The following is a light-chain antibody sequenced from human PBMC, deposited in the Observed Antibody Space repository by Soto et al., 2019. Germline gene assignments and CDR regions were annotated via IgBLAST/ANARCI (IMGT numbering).Light chain of an antibody. CDR1: QSLSSTY. CDR2: GAS. V-gene: IGKV3-20*01. Sequence: EIVLTQSPGTLSLSPGERATLSCRASQSLSSTYLAWYQQKPGQAPRLLIYGASVRATGTPDRFSGSASGADFTLTISRLGPEDFAVYYCHQSGSSPRTFGQGTKVEIK. CDR3: HQSGSSPRT. J-gene: IGKJ1*01.